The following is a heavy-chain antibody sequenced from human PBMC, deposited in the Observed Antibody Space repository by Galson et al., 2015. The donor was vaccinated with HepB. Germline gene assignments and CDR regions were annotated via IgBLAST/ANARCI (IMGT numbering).Heavy chain of an antibody. CDR3: ARVLLTIQLWPPGYYGMDV. D-gene: IGHD5-18*01. Sequence: SVKVSCKASGYTFTSYAMNWVRQAPGQGLEWMGWINTNTGNPTYAQGFTGRFVFSLDTSVSTAYLQISSLKAEDTAVYYCARVLLTIQLWPPGYYGMDVWGQGTTVTVSS. V-gene: IGHV7-4-1*02. CDR1: GYTFTSYA. CDR2: INTNTGNP. J-gene: IGHJ6*02.